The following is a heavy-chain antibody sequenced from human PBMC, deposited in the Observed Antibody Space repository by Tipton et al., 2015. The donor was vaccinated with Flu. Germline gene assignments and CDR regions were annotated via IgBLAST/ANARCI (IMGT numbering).Heavy chain of an antibody. D-gene: IGHD5-12*01. J-gene: IGHJ4*02. CDR3: ARRDSGYDPEGY. V-gene: IGHV4-59*01. Sequence: TLSLTCTVSGGSISSYYWSWILQPPGKGLEWIGYIYYSGSTNYNPSLKSRVTISVDTSKNQFSLKLSSVTAADTAVYYCARRDSGYDPEGYWGQGTLVTVSS. CDR2: IYYSGST. CDR1: GGSISSYY.